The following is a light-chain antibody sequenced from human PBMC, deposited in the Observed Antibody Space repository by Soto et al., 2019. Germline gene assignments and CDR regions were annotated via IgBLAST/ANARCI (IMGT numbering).Light chain of an antibody. V-gene: IGKV3-20*01. CDR1: QSITTRY. CDR2: GAS. J-gene: IGKJ1*01. Sequence: DILLTQSPFTLSLSAGERATLSCRASQSITTRYLAWYQQKPGKAPRLLIYGASSRTSGVPSRFSGSGSGTDFTLTISRLEPEDFAAYYCQQYGSSPWTFGQGAKVDI. CDR3: QQYGSSPWT.